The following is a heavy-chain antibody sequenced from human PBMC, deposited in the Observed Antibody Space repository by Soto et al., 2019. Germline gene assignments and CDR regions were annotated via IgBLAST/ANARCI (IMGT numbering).Heavy chain of an antibody. Sequence: NPGGSLRLSCAASGFTFSSYSMNWVRQAPGKGLEWVSSISSSSSYIYYADSVKGRFTISRDNAKNSLYLQMNSLRAEDTAVYYCASLYTSPGYYYYGMDVWGQGTTVTVSS. J-gene: IGHJ6*02. V-gene: IGHV3-21*01. CDR2: ISSSSSYI. CDR1: GFTFSSYS. CDR3: ASLYTSPGYYYYGMDV. D-gene: IGHD3-10*01.